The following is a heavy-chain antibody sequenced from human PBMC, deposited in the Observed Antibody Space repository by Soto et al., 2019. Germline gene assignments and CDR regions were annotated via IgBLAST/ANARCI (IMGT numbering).Heavy chain of an antibody. V-gene: IGHV3-30*03. D-gene: IGHD3-9*01. Sequence: GGSLRLSCAASGFTFSSYGMHWVRQAPGKGLEWVAVISYDGSNKYYADSVKGRFTISRDNSKNTLYLQMNSLRAEDTAVYYCAQKAGYFDWLGNWFDPWGQGTLVTVSS. CDR1: GFTFSSYG. J-gene: IGHJ5*02. CDR2: ISYDGSNK. CDR3: AQKAGYFDWLGNWFDP.